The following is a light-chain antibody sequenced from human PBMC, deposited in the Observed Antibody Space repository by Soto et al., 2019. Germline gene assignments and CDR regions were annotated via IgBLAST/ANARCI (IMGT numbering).Light chain of an antibody. CDR2: VDS. V-gene: IGLV3-21*02. CDR3: QVWDSSSDSYV. J-gene: IGLJ1*01. CDR1: NIGSKS. Sequence: SYELTQPPSVSVAPGQTARITCGGNNIGSKSVHWYQQKPGQAPVLVVYVDSDRPSGIPERFSGSNSGNTATLTISRVEAGDEADYYCQVWDSSSDSYVFGTGTKLTVL.